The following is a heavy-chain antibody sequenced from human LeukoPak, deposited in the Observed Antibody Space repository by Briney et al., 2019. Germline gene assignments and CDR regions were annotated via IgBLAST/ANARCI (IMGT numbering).Heavy chain of an antibody. D-gene: IGHD4-17*01. CDR1: GFTFSSYA. V-gene: IGHV3-23*01. CDR3: ARSLSDHGRYPAYYYHGMDV. Sequence: PGGSLRLSCAASGFTFSSYAMNWVRQAPGKGLEWGSGISSSGGSTYYADSVRGRFTISRDNPTKMVYVHMKSLGVEDTALYYCARSLSDHGRYPAYYYHGMDVGGQGTRVAVS. CDR2: ISSSGGST. J-gene: IGHJ6*01.